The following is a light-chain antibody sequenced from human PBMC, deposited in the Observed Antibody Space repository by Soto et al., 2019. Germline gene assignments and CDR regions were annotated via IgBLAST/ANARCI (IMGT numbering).Light chain of an antibody. CDR1: QTVSSSY. Sequence: EIVLTQSPGTLSLSPGERATLSCRASQTVSSSYLAWYQQKPGQAPRLLIYGASSRATGIPDRFSGSGSGTDFTLTISRLEPEDFAVYYCQQYASPLLTFGGGTKVDIK. CDR2: GAS. V-gene: IGKV3-20*01. J-gene: IGKJ4*01. CDR3: QQYASPLLT.